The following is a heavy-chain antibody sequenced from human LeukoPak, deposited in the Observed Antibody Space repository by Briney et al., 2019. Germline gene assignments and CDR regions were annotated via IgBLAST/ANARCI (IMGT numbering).Heavy chain of an antibody. CDR2: IDSSGNS. J-gene: IGHJ4*02. D-gene: IGHD5-24*01. CDR3: ARDRNWLQGGGTDY. CDR1: GGSINSYF. Sequence: TXXLTCXVSGGSINSYFWSWVRQPAGKGREWVGGIDSSGNSNYNPSLRSRVIISADTSKNHFSLKLSSVTAADTAVYYCARDRNWLQGGGTDYWGQGTLATVSS. V-gene: IGHV4-4*07.